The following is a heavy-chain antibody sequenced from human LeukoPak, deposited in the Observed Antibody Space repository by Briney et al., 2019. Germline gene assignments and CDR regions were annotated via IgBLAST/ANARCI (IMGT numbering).Heavy chain of an antibody. CDR2: IYSGGST. J-gene: IGHJ6*04. Sequence: GGSLRLSCAASGFTVSSNYMSWVRQAPGKGLEWVSVIYSGGSTYYADSVKGRFTISRDNSKNTLYLQMNSLRAEDTAVYYCARDALGYGGQNYGMDVWGKGTTVTVSS. CDR1: GFTVSSNY. CDR3: ARDALGYGGQNYGMDV. V-gene: IGHV3-53*01. D-gene: IGHD5-12*01.